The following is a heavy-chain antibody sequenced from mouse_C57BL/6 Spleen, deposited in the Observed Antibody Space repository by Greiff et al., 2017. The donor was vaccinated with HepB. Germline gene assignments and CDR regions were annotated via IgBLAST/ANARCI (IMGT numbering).Heavy chain of an antibody. J-gene: IGHJ1*03. D-gene: IGHD2-3*01. CDR3: ARHGYYSYWYFDV. CDR1: GYAFSSSW. CDR2: IYPGDGDT. Sequence: QVHVKQSGPELEKPGASVKISCKASGYAFSSSWMNWVKQRPGKGLEWIGRIYPGDGDTNYNGKFKGKATLTADKSSSTAYMQLSSLTSEDSAVYFCARHGYYSYWYFDVWGTGTTVTVSS. V-gene: IGHV1-82*01.